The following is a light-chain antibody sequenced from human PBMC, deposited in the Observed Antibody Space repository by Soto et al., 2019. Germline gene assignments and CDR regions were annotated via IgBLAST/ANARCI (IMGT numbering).Light chain of an antibody. CDR1: QSVSSNF. J-gene: IGKJ4*01. Sequence: EIVMTQSPAPLSVSPGERATLSCRASQSVSSNFLAWYQQRPGQAPRLLIFGASNRATGIPDRFSGSGSGTDFSLTISRLEPEDCAVYYCQQYGNSITLGGGTKVDIK. CDR2: GAS. CDR3: QQYGNSIT. V-gene: IGKV3-20*01.